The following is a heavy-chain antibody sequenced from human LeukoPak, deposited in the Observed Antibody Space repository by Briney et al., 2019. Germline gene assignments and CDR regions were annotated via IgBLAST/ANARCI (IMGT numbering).Heavy chain of an antibody. CDR1: GYTFTGYY. CDR3: ARGGIAAAADGRDAFDI. CDR2: INPNSGGT. D-gene: IGHD6-13*01. J-gene: IGHJ3*02. V-gene: IGHV1-2*02. Sequence: ALVKVSCKASGYTFTGYYMHWVRQAPGQGLEWMGWINPNSGGTNYAQKFQGRVTMTRDTSISTAYMELSRLRSDDTAVYYCARGGIAAAADGRDAFDIWGQGTMVTVSS.